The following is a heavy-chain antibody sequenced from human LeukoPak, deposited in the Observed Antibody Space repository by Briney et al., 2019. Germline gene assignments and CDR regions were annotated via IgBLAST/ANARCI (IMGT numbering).Heavy chain of an antibody. V-gene: IGHV3-13*01. CDR1: GFTFSSYD. J-gene: IGHJ4*02. CDR2: IGTAGDT. CDR3: ARVALTGYYDY. D-gene: IGHD3-9*01. Sequence: PGGSLRLSCAASGFTFSSYDMHWVRQATGKGLEWVLAIGTAGDTYSPGSVKGRFAISRETAKNSLYLQMNSLRAGDTAVYYCARVALTGYYDYWGQGALVTVSS.